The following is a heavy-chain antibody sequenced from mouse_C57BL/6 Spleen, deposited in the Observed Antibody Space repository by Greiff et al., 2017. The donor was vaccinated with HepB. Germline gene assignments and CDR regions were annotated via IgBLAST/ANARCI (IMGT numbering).Heavy chain of an antibody. CDR2: IHPSDSDT. J-gene: IGHJ4*01. CDR3: ASLWMDGYYTSYAMDY. CDR1: GYTFTSYW. V-gene: IGHV1-74*01. D-gene: IGHD2-3*01. Sequence: QVQLQQPGAELVKPGASVKVSCKASGYTFTSYWMNWVKQRPGQGLEWIGRIHPSDSDTNYNQKFKGKATLTVDKSSSTAYMQLSSLTSEDSAVYDCASLWMDGYYTSYAMDYWGQGTSVTVSS.